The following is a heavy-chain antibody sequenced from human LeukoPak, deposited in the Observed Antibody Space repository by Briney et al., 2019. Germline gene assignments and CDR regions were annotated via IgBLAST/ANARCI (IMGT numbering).Heavy chain of an antibody. CDR1: GGSISSSGYS. Sequence: SETLSLTCSVSGGSISSSGYSWSWIRQPPGKGLEWIGNIYYSGSTYYNPSLKSRVNISVDTSKNQFSLKLTSVTAADTAVYYCARSQFYGSGSYQGRWFDPWGQGTLVTVSS. CDR2: IYYSGST. V-gene: IGHV4-30-4*07. D-gene: IGHD3-10*01. J-gene: IGHJ5*02. CDR3: ARSQFYGSGSYQGRWFDP.